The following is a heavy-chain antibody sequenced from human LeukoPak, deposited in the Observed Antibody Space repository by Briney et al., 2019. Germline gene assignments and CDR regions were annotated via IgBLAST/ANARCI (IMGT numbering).Heavy chain of an antibody. V-gene: IGHV3-7*01. CDR2: IKKDGSHS. Sequence: GGSLRLSSAASGFTFSDNWMSWVRQAPGKGLEWVANIKKDGSHSNYVDSVKGRFTISRDNDKNSLYLQMNSLRAEDTAVYYCARDRGWNTFDFWGQGTLVTVSS. D-gene: IGHD1/OR15-1a*01. CDR3: ARDRGWNTFDF. J-gene: IGHJ4*02. CDR1: GFTFSDNW.